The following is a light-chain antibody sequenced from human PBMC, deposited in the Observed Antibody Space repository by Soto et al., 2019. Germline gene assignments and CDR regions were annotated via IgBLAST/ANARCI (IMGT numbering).Light chain of an antibody. CDR3: SSYAGNYNLV. CDR2: EVS. J-gene: IGLJ2*01. V-gene: IGLV2-8*01. CDR1: SSDVGSYKF. Sequence: QSVLTQPPSASGSPGQSVTISCTGTSSDVGSYKFVSWYQQHPGKAPKLMMYEVSKRPSGVPYRFSGSKSGNTASLTVSGLQAEDEADYFCSSYAGNYNLVFGGGTKLTVL.